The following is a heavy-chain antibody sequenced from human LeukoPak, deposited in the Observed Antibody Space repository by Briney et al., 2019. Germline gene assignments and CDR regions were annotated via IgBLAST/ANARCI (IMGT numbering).Heavy chain of an antibody. Sequence: SVKVSCKTSGYSFTDYYMHWVRQAPGQGLEWMGWINPNSGGTSSAQKFQGRVTMTRDTSISTVYMEVSWLTSDDTAIYYCARADRLHGGPYLIGPWGQGTLVTVSS. CDR3: ARADRLHGGPYLIGP. V-gene: IGHV1-2*02. CDR1: GYSFTDYY. J-gene: IGHJ5*02. CDR2: INPNSGGT. D-gene: IGHD2-21*01.